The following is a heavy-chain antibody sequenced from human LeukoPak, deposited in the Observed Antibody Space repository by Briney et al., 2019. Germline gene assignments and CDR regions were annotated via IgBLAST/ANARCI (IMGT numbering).Heavy chain of an antibody. CDR2: INHSGST. CDR3: ASSEWEPRAFDI. D-gene: IGHD1-26*01. CDR1: GGSFSGYY. Sequence: SETLSLTCAVYGGSFSGYYWSWIRQPPGKGLEWIGEINHSGSTNYNPSLKSRVTISVDTSKNQFFLKLSSVTAADTAVYYCASSEWEPRAFDIWGQGTMVTVSS. J-gene: IGHJ3*02. V-gene: IGHV4-34*01.